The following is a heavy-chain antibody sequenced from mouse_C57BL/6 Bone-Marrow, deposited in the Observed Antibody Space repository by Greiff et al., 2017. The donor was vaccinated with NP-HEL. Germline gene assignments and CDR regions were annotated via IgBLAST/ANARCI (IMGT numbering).Heavy chain of an antibody. V-gene: IGHV1-82*01. CDR3: ASPFTSVAY. Sequence: QVQLKQSGPELVKPGASVKISCKASGYAFSSSWMNWVKQRPGQGLEWIGRIYPGDGDTNYNGKFKGKATLTADKSSSTADMQLSSLTSEDSAVYFCASPFTSVAYWGQGTLVTVSA. J-gene: IGHJ3*01. D-gene: IGHD1-1*02. CDR1: GYAFSSSW. CDR2: IYPGDGDT.